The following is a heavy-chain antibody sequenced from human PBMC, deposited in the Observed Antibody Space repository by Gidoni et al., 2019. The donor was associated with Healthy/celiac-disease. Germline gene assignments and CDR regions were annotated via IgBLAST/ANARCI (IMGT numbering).Heavy chain of an antibody. V-gene: IGHV3-30*18. J-gene: IGHJ6*02. CDR1: GFTFSSYG. CDR2: ISYDGSNK. D-gene: IGHD2-21*02. Sequence: QVQLVESGGGVVPPGRSLRLSCAASGFTFSSYGMHWVRQAPGKGLEWVAVISYDGSNKYYADSVKGRFTISRDNSKNTLYLQMNSLRAEDTAVYYCAKGGPYCGGDCYYYYGMDVWGQGTTVTVSS. CDR3: AKGGPYCGGDCYYYYGMDV.